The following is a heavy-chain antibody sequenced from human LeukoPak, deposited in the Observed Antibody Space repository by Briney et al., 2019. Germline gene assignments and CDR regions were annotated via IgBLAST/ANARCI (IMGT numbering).Heavy chain of an antibody. CDR2: IHYSGST. J-gene: IGHJ4*02. Sequence: SQTLSLTCTVSGASISSGDHYSNWIRQPPGKGLEWIGYIHYSGSTYYNPSLKSRVIISVDTSKNQFSLKLNSVTAADTAVYYCARLDVERRLDYWGQGTLVTVSS. CDR3: ARLDVERRLDY. D-gene: IGHD1-1*01. V-gene: IGHV4-30-4*01. CDR1: GASISSGDHY.